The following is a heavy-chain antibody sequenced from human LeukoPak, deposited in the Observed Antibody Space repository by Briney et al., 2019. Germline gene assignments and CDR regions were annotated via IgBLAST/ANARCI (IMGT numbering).Heavy chain of an antibody. Sequence: SETLSLTCTVSGGSVSSGTYYWSWIRQPPGEGLEWIGYIYYSGSTNYNPSLKSRVTISVDTSKNQFSLKLSSVTAADTAVYYCARGHGSSGYDFWGQGTLVTVSS. J-gene: IGHJ4*02. CDR2: IYYSGST. D-gene: IGHD5-12*01. CDR3: ARGHGSSGYDF. V-gene: IGHV4-61*01. CDR1: GGSVSSGTYY.